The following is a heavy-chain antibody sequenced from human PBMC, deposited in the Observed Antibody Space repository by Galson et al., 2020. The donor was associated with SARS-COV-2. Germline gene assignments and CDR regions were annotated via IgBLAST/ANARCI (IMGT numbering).Heavy chain of an antibody. CDR1: GFTFSSYG. CDR2: IWYDGSNK. Sequence: GESLKISCAASGFTFSSYGMHWVRQAPGKGLEWVAVIWYDGSNKYYADSVKGRFTISRDNSKNTLYLQMNSLRAEDTAVYYCARDLGVDDYGDYWGQGTLVTVSS. J-gene: IGHJ4*02. D-gene: IGHD3-10*01. V-gene: IGHV3-33*01. CDR3: ARDLGVDDYGDY.